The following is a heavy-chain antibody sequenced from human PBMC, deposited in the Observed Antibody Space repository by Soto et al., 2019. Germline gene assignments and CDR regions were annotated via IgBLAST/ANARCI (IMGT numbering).Heavy chain of an antibody. V-gene: IGHV4-30-4*01. J-gene: IGHJ6*02. Sequence: QVQLQEPGPGLVKPSQTLSLTCTVSGGSISSGDDFWTWIRQPPGKGLEWIGYIYYSGSTYYNPSLKSRLSMSVDTSKNQFSLKLRSVTAADTAVYYCARERAKSKYYYYYGMDVWGQGTTVTVSS. CDR1: GGSISSGDDF. D-gene: IGHD5-12*01. CDR3: ARERAKSKYYYYYGMDV. CDR2: IYYSGST.